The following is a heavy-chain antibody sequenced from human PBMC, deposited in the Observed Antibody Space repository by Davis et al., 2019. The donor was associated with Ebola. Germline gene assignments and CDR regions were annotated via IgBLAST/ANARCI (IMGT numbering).Heavy chain of an antibody. Sequence: GESLKISCAASGFTFSSYAMSWVRQAPGKGLEWVSAISGSGGSTYYADSVKGRFTISRDNSKNTLYLQMNSLRAEDTAVYYCAKRNTMPYSSGWYPWFDPWGQGTLVTVSP. CDR3: AKRNTMPYSSGWYPWFDP. V-gene: IGHV3-23*01. D-gene: IGHD6-19*01. CDR1: GFTFSSYA. CDR2: ISGSGGST. J-gene: IGHJ5*02.